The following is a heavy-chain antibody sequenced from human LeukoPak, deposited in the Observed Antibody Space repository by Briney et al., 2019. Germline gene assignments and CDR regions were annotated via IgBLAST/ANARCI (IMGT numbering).Heavy chain of an antibody. J-gene: IGHJ4*02. V-gene: IGHV3-30-3*01. CDR3: ARDRIAVARFDY. Sequence: PGGSLRLSCAASGFTFSSYAMHWVRQAPGKGLEWVAVISYDGSNKYYADSVKGRFTISRDNSKNTLYLQMNSLRAEDTAVYYRARDRIAVARFDYWGQGTLVTVSS. CDR1: GFTFSSYA. D-gene: IGHD6-19*01. CDR2: ISYDGSNK.